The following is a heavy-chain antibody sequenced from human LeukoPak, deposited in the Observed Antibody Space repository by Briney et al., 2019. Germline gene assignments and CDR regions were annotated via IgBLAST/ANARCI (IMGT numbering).Heavy chain of an antibody. CDR1: GFTFSSYG. CDR3: AKAGPRYSSSSDPSQFFDY. D-gene: IGHD6-6*01. V-gene: IGHV3-33*06. Sequence: PGGSLRLSCAASGFTFSSYGMHWVRQAPGKGLEWVAVIWYDGSNKYYADSVKGRFTISRDNPKNTLYLQMNSLRAEDTAVYYCAKAGPRYSSSSDPSQFFDYWGQGTLVTVSS. CDR2: IWYDGSNK. J-gene: IGHJ4*02.